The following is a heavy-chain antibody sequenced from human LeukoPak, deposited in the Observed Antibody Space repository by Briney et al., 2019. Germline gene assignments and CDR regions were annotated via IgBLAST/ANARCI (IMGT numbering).Heavy chain of an antibody. V-gene: IGHV3-30-3*01. CDR3: AREAGGLYDY. D-gene: IGHD1-14*01. CDR1: GFTFSSYA. CDR2: ISYDGSNK. J-gene: IGHJ4*02. Sequence: PGGSLRLSCAASGFTFSSYAMHWVRQAPGKGLEWVAVISYDGSNKYYADSVKGRFTISRDNSKNTLYLQMNSLRAEDTAVYYCAREAGGLYDYWGQGTLVTVSS.